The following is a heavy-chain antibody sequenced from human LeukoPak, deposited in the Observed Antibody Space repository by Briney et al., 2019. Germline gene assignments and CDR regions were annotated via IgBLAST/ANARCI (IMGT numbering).Heavy chain of an antibody. CDR2: IYSGGST. D-gene: IGHD1-14*01. CDR1: GVTVSSKY. J-gene: IGHJ4*02. V-gene: IGHV3-53*01. CDR3: ARETNLAH. Sequence: GGSLRLSCAASGVTVSSKYMSWVRQAPGKGLEWVSVIYSGGSTYYADSVKGRFTISRDNSKNTLYLQMNSLRAEDTAVYYCARETNLAHWGRGTLVTVSS.